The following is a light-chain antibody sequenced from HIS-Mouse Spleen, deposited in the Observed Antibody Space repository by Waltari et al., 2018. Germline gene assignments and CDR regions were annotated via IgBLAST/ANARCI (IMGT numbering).Light chain of an antibody. Sequence: QSALTQPASLSGSPGQSNHISCPGTSRYVGWYKFFPWYQPHPGKAPKLMIYEVSNRPSGVSNRFSGSKSGNTASLTISGLQAEDEADYYCSSYTSSSTVVFGGGTKLTVL. CDR2: EVS. CDR3: SSYTSSSTVV. V-gene: IGLV2-14*01. CDR1: SRYVGWYKF. J-gene: IGLJ2*01.